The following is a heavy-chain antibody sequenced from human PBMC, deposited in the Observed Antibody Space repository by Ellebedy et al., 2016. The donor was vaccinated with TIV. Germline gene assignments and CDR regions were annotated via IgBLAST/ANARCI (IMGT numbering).Heavy chain of an antibody. D-gene: IGHD3-10*01. J-gene: IGHJ3*01. CDR3: VREGSDV. CDR2: ISRSGDRT. Sequence: LSLTCXASGFTFENFAMYWVRQAPGKGLEWVSAISRSGDRTGYADSVKGRFTISRDNTENSFYLQMNSLRLEDTALYYCVREGSDVWGQGTMVTVSS. V-gene: IGHV3-9*01. CDR1: GFTFENFA.